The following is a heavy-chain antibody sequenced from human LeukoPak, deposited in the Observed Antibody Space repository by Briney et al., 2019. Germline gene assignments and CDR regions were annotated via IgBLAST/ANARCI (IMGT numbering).Heavy chain of an antibody. J-gene: IGHJ6*03. Sequence: KASETLSLTCTVSGGSISSSSYYWGWIRQPPGKGLEWIGEINHSGSTNYNPSLKSRVTISVDTSKNQFSLKLSSVAAADTAVYYCARGPLNWGYYYYMDVWGKGTTVTVSS. CDR3: ARGPLNWGYYYYMDV. D-gene: IGHD7-27*01. V-gene: IGHV4-39*07. CDR2: INHSGST. CDR1: GGSISSSSYY.